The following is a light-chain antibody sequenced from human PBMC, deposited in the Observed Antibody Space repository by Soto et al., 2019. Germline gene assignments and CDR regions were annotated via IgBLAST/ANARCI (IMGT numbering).Light chain of an antibody. J-gene: IGKJ5*01. CDR3: QQYENFPT. CDR1: QDITNF. CDR2: DAS. V-gene: IGKV1-33*01. Sequence: DIQMTQSPSSLSASVGDRVTITCQASQDITNFLIWYQQKPGKAPRLLIYDASKLEVGVPSRFSGRGSGTHFTLTMTSLQPEDIATYYCQQYENFPTFGQGTRLEIK.